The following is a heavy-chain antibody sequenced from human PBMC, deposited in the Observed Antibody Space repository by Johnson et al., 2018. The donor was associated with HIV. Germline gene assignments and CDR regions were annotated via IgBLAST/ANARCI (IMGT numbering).Heavy chain of an antibody. V-gene: IGHV3-30*04. J-gene: IGHJ3*02. CDR1: GFTFDDYA. CDR2: ISYDGSNK. Sequence: QMLLVESGGGLVQPGRSLRLSCAASGFTFDDYAMHWVRQAPGKGLEWVAVISYDGSNKYYADSVKGRFTISRDNSKNTLYLQMNSLRAEDTAVYYCARAGSSSSGPRAFDIWGQGTMVTVSS. CDR3: ARAGSSSSGPRAFDI. D-gene: IGHD6-6*01.